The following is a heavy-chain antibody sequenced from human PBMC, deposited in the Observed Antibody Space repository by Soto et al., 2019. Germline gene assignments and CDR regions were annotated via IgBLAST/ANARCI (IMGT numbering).Heavy chain of an antibody. CDR2: ISWNSGSI. J-gene: IGHJ6*03. CDR1: GFTFDDYA. V-gene: IGHV3-9*01. Sequence: PGGSLRLSCAASGFTFDDYAMHWVRQAPGKGLEWVSGISWNSGSIGYADSVKGRFTTSRDNAKNSLYLQMNSLRAEDTAVYYCARDGSRYSTTKYYYYCYMDVWGKGTTVTVSS. CDR3: ARDGSRYSTTKYYYYCYMDV. D-gene: IGHD1-1*01.